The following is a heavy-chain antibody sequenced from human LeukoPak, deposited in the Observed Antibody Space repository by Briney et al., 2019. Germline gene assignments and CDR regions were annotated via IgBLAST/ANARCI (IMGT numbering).Heavy chain of an antibody. Sequence: SETLSLTCTVSGGSIRSGTYYWSWIRQPPGKGLEWIGEINHSGSTNYNPSLKSRVTISVDTSKNQFSLKLSSVTAADTAVYYCARVVFRYFGYDYWGQGTLVTVSS. D-gene: IGHD3-9*01. V-gene: IGHV4-39*07. J-gene: IGHJ4*02. CDR2: INHSGST. CDR3: ARVVFRYFGYDY. CDR1: GGSIRSGTYY.